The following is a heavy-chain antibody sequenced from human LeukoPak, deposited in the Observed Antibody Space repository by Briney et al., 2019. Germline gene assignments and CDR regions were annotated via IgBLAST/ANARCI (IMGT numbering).Heavy chain of an antibody. V-gene: IGHV3-21*01. CDR2: ISSTSTYI. CDR3: ARVPITMVRGVILPDYYYGMDV. Sequence: PGGSLRLSCAASGFTFRSYSMNWVRQAPGKGLEWVSSISSTSTYIYYADSVRGRFTISRDNARNSLYLQMNSLGAEDTAVYYCARVPITMVRGVILPDYYYGMDVWGQGTTVTVSS. J-gene: IGHJ6*02. D-gene: IGHD3-10*01. CDR1: GFTFRSYS.